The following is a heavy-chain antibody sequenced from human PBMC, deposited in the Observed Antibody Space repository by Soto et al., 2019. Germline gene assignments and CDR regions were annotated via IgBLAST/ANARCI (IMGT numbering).Heavy chain of an antibody. V-gene: IGHV3-9*01. CDR2: ISWNSGSI. CDR1: GFTFDDYA. Sequence: GGSLRLSCAASGFTFDDYAMHWVRQAPGKGLEWVSGISWNSGSIGYADSVKGRFTISRDNAKNSLYLQMNSLRAEDTALYYCAKSSGASTIFGVVTYYYYMDVWGKGTTVTVSS. CDR3: AKSSGASTIFGVVTYYYYMDV. J-gene: IGHJ6*03. D-gene: IGHD3-3*01.